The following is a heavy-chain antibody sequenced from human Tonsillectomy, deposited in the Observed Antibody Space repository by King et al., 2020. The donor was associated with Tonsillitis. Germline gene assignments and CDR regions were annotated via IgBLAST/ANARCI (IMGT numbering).Heavy chain of an antibody. CDR1: GYSISTGYY. Sequence: QLQESGPGLVKPSETLSLTCSVSGYSISTGYYWGWIRQPPGRGLEWVGSIYHSGSTYYNPSLKSRVTISVDTSKNQFSLSLTSVTAADTAVYYCARAGDYYDSSALDWCDPWGQGTLVTVSS. CDR2: IYHSGST. V-gene: IGHV4-38-2*02. D-gene: IGHD3-22*01. J-gene: IGHJ5*02. CDR3: ARAGDYYDSSALDWCDP.